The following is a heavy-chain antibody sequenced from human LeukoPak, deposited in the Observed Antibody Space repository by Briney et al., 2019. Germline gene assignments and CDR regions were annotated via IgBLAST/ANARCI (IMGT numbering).Heavy chain of an antibody. CDR1: GFTFSSYG. CDR2: ISYDGSNK. Sequence: PGGSLRLSCAASGFTFSSYGMHWVRQAPGKGLEWVAVISYDGSNKYYADSVKGRFTISRDNSKNTLYLQMNSLRAEDTAVYYCAEDSHDIWGQGTMVTVSS. CDR3: AEDSHDI. V-gene: IGHV3-30*18. J-gene: IGHJ3*02.